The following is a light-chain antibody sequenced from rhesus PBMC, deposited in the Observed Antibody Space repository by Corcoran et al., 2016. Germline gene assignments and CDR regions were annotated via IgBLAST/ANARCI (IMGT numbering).Light chain of an antibody. J-gene: IGKJ1*01. CDR1: QSINNW. CDR2: KAF. CDR3: LQYHSSPWT. Sequence: DIQMTQSPSSLSASVGDTVTITCRASQSINNWLDWYQQKPGKAPKLLTYKAFLLQSGVPSRFSGSGSGTDYTLTINSLQPEDFATYYCLQYHSSPWTFGQGTKVEIK. V-gene: IGKV1-22*01.